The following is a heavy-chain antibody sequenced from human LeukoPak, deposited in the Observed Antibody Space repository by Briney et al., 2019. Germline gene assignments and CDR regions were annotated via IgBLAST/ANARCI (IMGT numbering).Heavy chain of an antibody. CDR2: ISSSSSTI. V-gene: IGHV3-48*01. CDR3: AREGCSGGNCYIDY. D-gene: IGHD2-15*01. CDR1: GFTFSNYS. Sequence: GGSLRLSCAASGFTFSNYSMNWVRQAPGKGLEWVSYISSSSSTIYYADSVKGRFTISRDNAKNSLYLQMNSLRAEDTAIYYCAREGCSGGNCYIDYWGQGTLVTVSS. J-gene: IGHJ4*02.